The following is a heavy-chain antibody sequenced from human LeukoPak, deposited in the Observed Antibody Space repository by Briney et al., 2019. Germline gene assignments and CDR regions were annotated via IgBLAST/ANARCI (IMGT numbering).Heavy chain of an antibody. CDR2: INPNSGGT. Sequence: ASVKVSCKASGYTFTGYYIHWVRQAPGQGLEWMGWINPNSGGTNYAQKFQGRVTMTRDTSISTAYMELTRLTSDDTAVYYCARARSWYVYYWGQGTLVTVSS. CDR1: GYTFTGYY. J-gene: IGHJ4*02. CDR3: ARARSWYVYY. D-gene: IGHD6-13*01. V-gene: IGHV1-2*02.